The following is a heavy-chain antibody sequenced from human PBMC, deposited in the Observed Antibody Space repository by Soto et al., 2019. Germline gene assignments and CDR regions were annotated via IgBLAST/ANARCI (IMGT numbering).Heavy chain of an antibody. CDR2: IYYSGST. Sequence: SPTLSLSCTVSGGSISSGDYYWSWIRQPPGKGLEWIGYIYYSGSTYYNPSLKSRVTISVDTSKNQFSLKLSSVTAADTAVYYCASLYSSSPHRGSPSEFDYWGQGTLVTVS. CDR3: ASLYSSSPHRGSPSEFDY. J-gene: IGHJ4*02. V-gene: IGHV4-30-4*01. CDR1: GGSISSGDYY. D-gene: IGHD6-6*01.